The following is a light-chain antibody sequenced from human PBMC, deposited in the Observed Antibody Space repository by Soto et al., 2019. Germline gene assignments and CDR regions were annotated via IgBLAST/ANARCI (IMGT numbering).Light chain of an antibody. J-gene: IGKJ2*01. CDR2: GAS. CDR1: QSVRSNY. CDR3: QQYGISPYT. V-gene: IGKV3-20*01. Sequence: EIVLTQSPGTLSFSPGERATLSCRSRQSVRSNYLAWYQQKPGQAPRLLIYGASSRATGIPERFSGSGSGTDFTLIISRLEPEDFAVYYCQQYGISPYTFGQGAKLEIK.